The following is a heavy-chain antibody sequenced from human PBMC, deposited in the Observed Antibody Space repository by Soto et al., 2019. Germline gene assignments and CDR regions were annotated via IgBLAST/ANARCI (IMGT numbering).Heavy chain of an antibody. D-gene: IGHD4-4*01. J-gene: IGHJ4*02. CDR3: AHRRGADYKGCFHY. CDR1: GFSLSTSGVG. Sequence: QITLKESGPTLVKPTQTLTLTCTFSGFSLSTSGVGVGWIRQPPGKALEWLALIYWSDEKRYSPSLSSRLTLTKDTSKNQVVLTMTNMDPVDTATYYCAHRRGADYKGCFHYWGQGTLVTVSS. V-gene: IGHV2-5*01. CDR2: IYWSDEK.